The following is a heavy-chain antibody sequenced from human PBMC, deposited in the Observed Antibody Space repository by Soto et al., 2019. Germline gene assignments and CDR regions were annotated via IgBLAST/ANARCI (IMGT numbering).Heavy chain of an antibody. CDR1: GFSLSTRGVG. CDR2: IFWDDDK. Sequence: QITLKESGPTLVKPTQTLTLTCTFSGFSLSTRGVGVAWIRQPPGKALEWLALIFWDDDKWYSPSLRSRLTTTXDXXKTQVVLTMTHMDPVDTATYSCAHRPRGYAYYFDYWGQGTLVTVSS. J-gene: IGHJ4*02. D-gene: IGHD5-12*01. CDR3: AHRPRGYAYYFDY. V-gene: IGHV2-5*02.